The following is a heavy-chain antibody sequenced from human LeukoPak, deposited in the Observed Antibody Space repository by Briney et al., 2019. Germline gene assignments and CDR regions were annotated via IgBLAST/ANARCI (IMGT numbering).Heavy chain of an antibody. V-gene: IGHV1-18*01. Sequence: ASVKVSCKAAGYTFSNYGVSWVRQAPGQPFEWMGWIDTNNDNTNYAQKLQGRVTMTTDTSTSTAYMELRSLRSDDTAVYYCARDDYYDSSGYTKLGAFDIWGQGTMVTVSS. CDR2: IDTNNDNT. CDR3: ARDDYYDSSGYTKLGAFDI. CDR1: GYTFSNYG. D-gene: IGHD3-22*01. J-gene: IGHJ3*02.